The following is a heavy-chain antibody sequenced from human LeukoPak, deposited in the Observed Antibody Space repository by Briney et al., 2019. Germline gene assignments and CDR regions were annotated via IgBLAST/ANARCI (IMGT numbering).Heavy chain of an antibody. D-gene: IGHD6-19*01. CDR2: INPSGGST. V-gene: IGHV1-46*01. CDR3: ARSATLRAVAGTLYYFQH. CDR1: GYTFTSYG. J-gene: IGHJ1*01. Sequence: ASVKVSCKASGYTFTSYGISWVRQAPGQGLEWMGIINPSGGSTSYAQKFQGRVTMTRDTSTSTVYMELSSLRSEDTAVYYCARSATLRAVAGTLYYFQHWGQGTLVTVSS.